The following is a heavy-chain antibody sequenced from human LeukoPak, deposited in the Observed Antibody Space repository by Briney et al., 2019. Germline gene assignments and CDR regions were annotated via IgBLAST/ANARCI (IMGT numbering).Heavy chain of an antibody. Sequence: GGSLRLSCAASGFPFSAYAMSWVRQAPGKGLEWVSAISASGDTTYCADSVRGRFTISRDNSKNTLYLQMNSLRAGDTALYYCAKESLRGHSYGFDNWGQGTLVTVSS. CDR2: ISASGDTT. CDR3: AKESLRGHSYGFDN. V-gene: IGHV3-23*01. CDR1: GFPFSAYA. D-gene: IGHD5-18*01. J-gene: IGHJ4*02.